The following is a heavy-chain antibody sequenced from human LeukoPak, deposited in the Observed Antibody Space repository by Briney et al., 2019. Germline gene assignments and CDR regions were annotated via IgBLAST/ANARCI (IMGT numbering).Heavy chain of an antibody. D-gene: IGHD1-1*01. Sequence: SETLSLTCTVSGDSISTSNSYWGWIGQPPGKGLEWSGSIYYSGNTYYNASLKSRVTISVDTSKNQFSLKLTSVTAADTAVYYCARETENWFDPWGQGTLVTVSS. CDR2: IYYSGNT. CDR3: ARETENWFDP. CDR1: GDSISTSNSY. V-gene: IGHV4-39*01. J-gene: IGHJ5*02.